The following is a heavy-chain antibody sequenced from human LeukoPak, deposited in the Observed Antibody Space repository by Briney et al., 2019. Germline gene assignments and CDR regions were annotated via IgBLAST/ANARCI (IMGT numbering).Heavy chain of an antibody. Sequence: GGSLRLSCAASGFTFSSYWMSWVRRAPGKGLEWVANIKQDGSEKYYVDSVKGRFTISRDNAKNSLYLQMNSLRAEDTAVYYCAKTGYSSSWFYYYYYYMDVWGKGTTVTVSS. CDR1: GFTFSSYW. V-gene: IGHV3-7*01. J-gene: IGHJ6*03. CDR2: IKQDGSEK. CDR3: AKTGYSSSWFYYYYYYMDV. D-gene: IGHD6-13*01.